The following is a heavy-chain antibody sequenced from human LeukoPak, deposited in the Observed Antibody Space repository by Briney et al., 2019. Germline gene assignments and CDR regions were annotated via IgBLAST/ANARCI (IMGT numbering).Heavy chain of an antibody. CDR1: GGSISSGGYS. CDR3: ARGSSVVPAVIRHHDYDGSGPYSYNWFDP. D-gene: IGHD3-10*01. J-gene: IGHJ5*02. CDR2: IYHSGST. Sequence: PSETLSLTCAVSGGSISSGGYSWSWIRQPPGKGLEWIGYIYHSGSTYYNPSLKSRVTISVDTSKNQFSLKLSSVTAADTAVYYCARGSSVVPAVIRHHDYDGSGPYSYNWFDPWGQGTLVTVSS. V-gene: IGHV4-30-2*01.